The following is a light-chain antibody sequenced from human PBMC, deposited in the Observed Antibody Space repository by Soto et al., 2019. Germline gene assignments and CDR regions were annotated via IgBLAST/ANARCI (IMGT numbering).Light chain of an antibody. Sequence: EIVLTQSPGTLSLSPGELAALSCRASRSLSSTSLAWYQQRPGQAPRLLIYDASSRATGNPNRFSDSGSGTDFTLTINRLEPDDFAVYYCQQYGSSPRTFGQGTKVEIK. CDR1: RSLSSTS. CDR3: QQYGSSPRT. J-gene: IGKJ1*01. V-gene: IGKV3-20*01. CDR2: DAS.